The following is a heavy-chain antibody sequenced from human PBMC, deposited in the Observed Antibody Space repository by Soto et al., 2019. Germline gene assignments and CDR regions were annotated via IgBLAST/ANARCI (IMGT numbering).Heavy chain of an antibody. V-gene: IGHV4-59*01. CDR1: GGSISSYY. Sequence: PSETLSLTCTVSGGSISSYYWSWIRQPPGKGLEWIGYIYYSGSTNYNPSLKSRVTISVDTSKNQFSLKLSSVTAADTAVYYCARKRGIAVATNWFDPWGQGTLVTVSS. D-gene: IGHD6-19*01. CDR3: ARKRGIAVATNWFDP. J-gene: IGHJ5*02. CDR2: IYYSGST.